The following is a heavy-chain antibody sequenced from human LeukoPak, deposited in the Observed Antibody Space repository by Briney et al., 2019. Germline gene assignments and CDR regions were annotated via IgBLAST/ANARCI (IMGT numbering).Heavy chain of an antibody. CDR3: AGGYSGYDPNIPDY. CDR2: IKQDGSEK. Sequence: GGSLRLSCAASGFTFSSYWMSWVRQAPGKGLEWVANIKQDGSEKYYVDSVKGRFTISRDNAKNSLYLQMNCLRAEDTAVYYCAGGYSGYDPNIPDYWGQGTLVTVSS. J-gene: IGHJ4*02. CDR1: GFTFSSYW. V-gene: IGHV3-7*04. D-gene: IGHD5-12*01.